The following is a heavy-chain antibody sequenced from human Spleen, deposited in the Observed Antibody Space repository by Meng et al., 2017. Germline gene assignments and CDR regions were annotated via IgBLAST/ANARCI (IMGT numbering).Heavy chain of an antibody. V-gene: IGHV4-59*01. CDR3: ARAGSSGWYRQYYFDY. J-gene: IGHJ4*02. Sequence: SETLSLTCTVSGGSISSYYWSWIRQPPGKGLEWIGYIYYSGSTNYNPSLKSRVTISVDTSKNQFSLKLSSVTAADTAVYYCARAGSSGWYRQYYFDYWGQGTLVTVSS. D-gene: IGHD6-19*01. CDR1: GGSISSYY. CDR2: IYYSGST.